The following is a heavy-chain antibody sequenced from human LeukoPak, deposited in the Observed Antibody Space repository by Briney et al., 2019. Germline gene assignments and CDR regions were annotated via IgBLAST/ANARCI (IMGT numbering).Heavy chain of an antibody. CDR1: GYSFTSYW. V-gene: IGHV5-51*01. CDR2: IYPGDSDT. CDR3: ARQSSTGYGLGYYYYYMDV. D-gene: IGHD5-12*01. Sequence: GESLKISCKGSGYSFTSYWIGWVRQMPGKGLEWMGIIYPGDSDTRYSPSFQGQVTISADKSISTAYLQWSSLKASDTAMYYCARQSSTGYGLGYYYYYMDVWGKGTTVTVSS. J-gene: IGHJ6*03.